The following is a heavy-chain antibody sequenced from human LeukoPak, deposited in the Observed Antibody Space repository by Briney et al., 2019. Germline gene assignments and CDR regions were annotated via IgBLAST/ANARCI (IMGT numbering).Heavy chain of an antibody. J-gene: IGHJ6*02. V-gene: IGHV3-30*18. Sequence: PGRSLRLSYAASGFTFSSYGMHWVRQAPGKGLEWVAVISYDGSNKYYADSVKGRFTISRDNSKNTLYLQMNSLRAEDTAVYYCAKDLGDLQKYYYYGMDVWGQGTTVTVSS. CDR1: GFTFSSYG. CDR2: ISYDGSNK. D-gene: IGHD4-17*01. CDR3: AKDLGDLQKYYYYGMDV.